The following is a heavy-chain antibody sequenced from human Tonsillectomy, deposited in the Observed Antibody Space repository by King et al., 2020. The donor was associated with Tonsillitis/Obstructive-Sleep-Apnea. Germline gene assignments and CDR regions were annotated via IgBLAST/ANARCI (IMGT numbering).Heavy chain of an antibody. J-gene: IGHJ3*02. D-gene: IGHD3-3*01. Sequence: LQLQESGPGLVKPSETLSLTCTVSGGSISSYYWSWILQPPGKGLEWIGYVYNSGSANYNPSLKSRVTISVDTSKNQFSLKLSSVTAADTAVYYCARDPYDFWSGSTRAYDIWGQGTMVTVSS. CDR3: ARDPYDFWSGSTRAYDI. V-gene: IGHV4-59*01. CDR2: VYNSGSA. CDR1: GGSISSYY.